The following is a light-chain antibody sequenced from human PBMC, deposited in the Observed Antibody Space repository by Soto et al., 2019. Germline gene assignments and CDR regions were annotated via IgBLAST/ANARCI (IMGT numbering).Light chain of an antibody. CDR1: QSVSSY. CDR3: QQFGSSPLFT. V-gene: IGKV3-20*01. J-gene: IGKJ3*01. Sequence: EIMLTQSPVTLSLSPGEGATLSCRASQSVSSYLAWYQQKRGQAPRLLIYDSSNRATGIPARFSGSGSGTDFTLTINRLEPEDFAVYYCQQFGSSPLFTFGPGTKVDIK. CDR2: DSS.